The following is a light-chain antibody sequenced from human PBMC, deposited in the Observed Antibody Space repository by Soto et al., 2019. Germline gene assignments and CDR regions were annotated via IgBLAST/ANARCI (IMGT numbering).Light chain of an antibody. CDR1: QTLNNY. CDR3: QQSFSPLLT. Sequence: DIQMTQSPSSVSASVGDRVTITCRASQTLNNYLTWFQQKPGKAPKVLIYAASTLQSGVPSRFSGSGSGAEFALTISSLQPEDFATYYCQQSFSPLLTFGGGTKVDIK. J-gene: IGKJ4*01. CDR2: AAS. V-gene: IGKV1-39*01.